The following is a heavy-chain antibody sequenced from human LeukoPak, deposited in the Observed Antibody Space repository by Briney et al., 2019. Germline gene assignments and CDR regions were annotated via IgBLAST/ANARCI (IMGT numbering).Heavy chain of an antibody. CDR3: ARDLGGSSFFDY. J-gene: IGHJ4*02. CDR1: GGSVSSGSYY. CDR2: IYYSGST. V-gene: IGHV4-61*01. Sequence: SETLSLTCTVSGGSVSSGSYYWSWIRQPPGKGLEWIGYIYYSGSTNYNPSLKSRVTISVDTSKNQFSLKLSSVTAADTAVYYCARDLGGSSFFDYWGQGTLVTVSS. D-gene: IGHD3-16*01.